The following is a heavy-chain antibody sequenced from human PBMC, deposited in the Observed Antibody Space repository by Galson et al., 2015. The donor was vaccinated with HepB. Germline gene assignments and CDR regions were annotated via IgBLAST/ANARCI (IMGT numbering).Heavy chain of an antibody. CDR1: GFTFSNYG. Sequence: SLRLSCAASGFTFSNYGMSWVRQAPGKGLECAAAISRAGDTSDYAESVKGRFTVSRDSSKSTLYLQMNGLRAEDTARYYCVRGTTAPDYWAQGTLVTVSS. CDR2: ISRAGDTS. D-gene: IGHD2/OR15-2a*01. CDR3: VRGTTAPDY. J-gene: IGHJ4*02. V-gene: IGHV3-23*01.